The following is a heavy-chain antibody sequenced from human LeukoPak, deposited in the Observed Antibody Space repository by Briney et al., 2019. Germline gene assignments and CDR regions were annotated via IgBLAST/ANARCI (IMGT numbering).Heavy chain of an antibody. D-gene: IGHD5-12*01. J-gene: IGHJ4*02. V-gene: IGHV3-11*01. CDR2: ISSSGSTI. CDR3: ARARDPWLRVYYLDY. Sequence: PGGSLRLSCAASGFTFSDYYMSWIRQAPGKGLEWVSYISSSGSTIYYADSVKGRFTISRDNAKNSLYLQMNSLRAEDTAVYYCARARDPWLRVYYLDYWGQGTLVTVSS. CDR1: GFTFSDYY.